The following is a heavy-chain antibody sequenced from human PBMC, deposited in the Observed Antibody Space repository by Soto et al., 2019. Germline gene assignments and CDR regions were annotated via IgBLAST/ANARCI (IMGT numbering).Heavy chain of an antibody. CDR1: GFTFSSYG. D-gene: IGHD5-18*01. V-gene: IGHV3-33*01. CDR2: VWYDGNNK. CDR3: ARDYQRGYSYGPRLGY. J-gene: IGHJ4*02. Sequence: QVQLVESGGGVVQPGRSLRLSCAASGFTFSSYGMHWVRQAPGKGLEWVAVVWYDGNNKYYADSVKGRFTISRDNSKNPLYLQMNSLSAEDTAVYFCARDYQRGYSYGPRLGYWGQGTLVTVSS.